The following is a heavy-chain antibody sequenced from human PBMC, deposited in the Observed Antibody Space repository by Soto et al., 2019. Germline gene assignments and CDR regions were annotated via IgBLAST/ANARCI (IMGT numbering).Heavy chain of an antibody. J-gene: IGHJ3*02. V-gene: IGHV3-23*01. CDR1: GFTVSSYA. Sequence: EVQLLESGGGLVQPGGSLRLSCAASGFTVSSYAMSWVRQAPGKGLEWVSAISGSGGSTYYADSVKGRFTISRDNTKNTLYRQMNSLRAEDTAVYYCAKDSRNCSGGSCYFGVSAFDIWGQGTMVTVSS. D-gene: IGHD2-15*01. CDR3: AKDSRNCSGGSCYFGVSAFDI. CDR2: ISGSGGST.